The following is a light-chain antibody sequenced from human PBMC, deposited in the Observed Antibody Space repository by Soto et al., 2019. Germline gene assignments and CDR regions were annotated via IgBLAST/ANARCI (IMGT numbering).Light chain of an antibody. V-gene: IGKV1-39*01. CDR1: QRIXSY. CDR2: AAS. CDR3: QQSYSTLTWT. Sequence: IQMTQSPSSLSASVGDRVTITSRATQRIXSYLNWYQQKPGKAPKLLIYAASSLQSGVPSRFSGSGSGTDFTLTISSLQPEDFATYYCQQSYSTLTWTFGQGTKVDIK. J-gene: IGKJ1*01.